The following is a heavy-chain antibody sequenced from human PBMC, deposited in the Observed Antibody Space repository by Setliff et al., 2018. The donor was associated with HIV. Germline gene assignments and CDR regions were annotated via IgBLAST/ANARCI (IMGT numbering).Heavy chain of an antibody. V-gene: IGHV4-39*01. CDR3: ARYTSKVDWFDP. CDR1: GDSITSNDYY. Sequence: SETLSLTCTVSGDSITSNDYYWGWIRQPPGKGLEWIGIIHYNGRAYYDPSLKSRVTISVDSSLTQFSLKLRSVTASDSALYYCARYTSKVDWFDPWGRGALVTVSS. D-gene: IGHD2-2*02. CDR2: IHYNGRA. J-gene: IGHJ5*02.